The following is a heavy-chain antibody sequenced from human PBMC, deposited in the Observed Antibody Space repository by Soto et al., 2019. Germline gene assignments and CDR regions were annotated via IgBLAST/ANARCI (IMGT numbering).Heavy chain of an antibody. CDR2: INHSGST. D-gene: IGHD3-22*01. Sequence: PSETLSLTCAVYGGSFSGYYWSWIRQPPGKGQEWNGEINHSGSTNYNPSLKSRVTISVDTSKNQFSLKLSSVTAADTAVYYCARLQYYDSSGYYWDWFDPWGQGTLVTVSS. V-gene: IGHV4-34*01. J-gene: IGHJ5*02. CDR1: GGSFSGYY. CDR3: ARLQYYDSSGYYWDWFDP.